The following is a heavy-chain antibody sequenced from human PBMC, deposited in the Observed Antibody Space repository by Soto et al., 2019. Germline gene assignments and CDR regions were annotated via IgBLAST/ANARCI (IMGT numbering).Heavy chain of an antibody. J-gene: IGHJ4*02. CDR3: ATDRRAGGNSAFYFDF. V-gene: IGHV3-23*01. D-gene: IGHD3-16*01. Sequence: GGSLRLSCAASGFKVSNYSMSWVRQAPGKVLEWVSLIIATGGRTYYADSVKGRLTTSRDNSHNTLYLQVHSLTAEATAVYYCATDRRAGGNSAFYFDFWGQGAQVTVSS. CDR2: IIATGGRT. CDR1: GFKVSNYS.